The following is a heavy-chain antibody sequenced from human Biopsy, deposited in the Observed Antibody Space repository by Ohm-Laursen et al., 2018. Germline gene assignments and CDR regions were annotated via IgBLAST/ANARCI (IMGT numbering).Heavy chain of an antibody. CDR1: GDSISSYY. V-gene: IGHV4-59*01. D-gene: IGHD2/OR15-2a*01. Sequence: GTLSLTCTVSGDSISSYYWSWIRQTPGKGLEWIGYIYYSGSTNYNPSLKSRVTISVGTSKNQFSLRLNSVTAADTAVYYCARATNSTGWPYYYFYGMDVWGQGTTVTVSS. CDR2: IYYSGST. CDR3: ARATNSTGWPYYYFYGMDV. J-gene: IGHJ6*02.